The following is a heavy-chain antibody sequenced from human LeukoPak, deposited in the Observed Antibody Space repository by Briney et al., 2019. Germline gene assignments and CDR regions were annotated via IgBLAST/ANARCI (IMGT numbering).Heavy chain of an antibody. Sequence: GGSLRLSCAASGFTFSSYAMSWVRQAPGKGLEWVSAISGSGGSTYYADSVKGRFTISRDNSKNTLYLQMNSLRAEDMAVYYCANFYGSGSYYNSLDAFDIWGQGTMVTVSS. CDR3: ANFYGSGSYYNSLDAFDI. V-gene: IGHV3-23*01. D-gene: IGHD3-10*01. CDR2: ISGSGGST. CDR1: GFTFSSYA. J-gene: IGHJ3*02.